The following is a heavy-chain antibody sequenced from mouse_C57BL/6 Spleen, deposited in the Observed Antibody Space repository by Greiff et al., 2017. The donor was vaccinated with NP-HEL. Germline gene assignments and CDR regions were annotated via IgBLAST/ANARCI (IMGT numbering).Heavy chain of an antibody. Sequence: EVQRVESGPGMVKPSPSLSLTCTVTGYSITSGYDWHWIRHFPGNKLEWMGYISYSGSTNYNPSLKSRISITHDTSKNHFFLKLNSVTTEDTATDYCARDGSSYGYFDVWGTGTTVTVSS. D-gene: IGHD1-1*01. V-gene: IGHV3-1*01. J-gene: IGHJ1*03. CDR2: ISYSGST. CDR3: ARDGSSYGYFDV. CDR1: GYSITSGYD.